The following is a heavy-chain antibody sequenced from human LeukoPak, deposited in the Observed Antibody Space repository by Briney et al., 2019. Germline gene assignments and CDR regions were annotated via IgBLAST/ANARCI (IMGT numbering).Heavy chain of an antibody. J-gene: IGHJ6*03. Sequence: GGSLRLSCAASGFTLSSYAMNWVRQAPGEGLQWVSSISDSGDSTYYADSVKGRFTISRDTSKNTLFLQMISLRAEDTALYYCAKMGVERVGDYHYYYYLDVWGKGTTVTVSS. V-gene: IGHV3-23*01. D-gene: IGHD1-1*01. CDR1: GFTLSSYA. CDR3: AKMGVERVGDYHYYYYLDV. CDR2: ISDSGDST.